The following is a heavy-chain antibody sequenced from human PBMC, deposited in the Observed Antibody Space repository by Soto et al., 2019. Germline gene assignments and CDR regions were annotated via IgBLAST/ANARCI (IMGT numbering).Heavy chain of an antibody. V-gene: IGHV3-74*01. CDR1: GFTFNIYW. Sequence: EVQLVESGGGLVQPGGSLRLSCAASGFTFNIYWMHWVRQAPGKGLVWVSRINSDASSTNYADSVKGRFTISRDNAKNTLYLQMKSLRIDDTAVYYCARRVRSGSYPYYYYAMDVWGQGTTVTVSS. D-gene: IGHD1-26*01. CDR3: ARRVRSGSYPYYYYAMDV. CDR2: INSDASST. J-gene: IGHJ6*02.